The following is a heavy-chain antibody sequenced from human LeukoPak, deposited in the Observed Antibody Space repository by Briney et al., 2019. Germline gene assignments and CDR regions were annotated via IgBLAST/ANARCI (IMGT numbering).Heavy chain of an antibody. CDR2: ISWSSGSI. Sequence: SLRLSCAGSGFTFDEDAMHWVRQAPGKGVEGVSGISWSSGSIAYADSVKGRYTISRDNAKNLLFLQMSSLRAADTALYYCVKGNCSSSSRFPNYYYYMAVCGTGTTVTVSS. CDR1: GFTFDEDA. J-gene: IGHJ6*03. V-gene: IGHV3-9*01. D-gene: IGHD2-2*01. CDR3: VKGNCSSSSRFPNYYYYMAV.